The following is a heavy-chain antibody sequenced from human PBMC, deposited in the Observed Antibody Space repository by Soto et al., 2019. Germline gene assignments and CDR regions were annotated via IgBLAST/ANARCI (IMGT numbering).Heavy chain of an antibody. J-gene: IGHJ3*02. CDR1: GGSISSYY. V-gene: IGHV4-59*01. CDR2: IYYSGST. D-gene: IGHD3-3*01. Sequence: SETLSLTCTVSGGSISSYYWSWIRQPPGKGLEWIGYIYYSGSTNYNPSLKSRVTISVDTSKNQFSLKLSSVTAADTDVYYCARAKQSGYNAFDIWGQGTMVTVSS. CDR3: ARAKQSGYNAFDI.